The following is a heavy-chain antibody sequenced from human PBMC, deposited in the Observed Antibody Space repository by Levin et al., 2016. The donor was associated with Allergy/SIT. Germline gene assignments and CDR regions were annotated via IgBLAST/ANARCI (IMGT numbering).Heavy chain of an antibody. CDR2: IIPMFRTA. J-gene: IGHJ4*02. CDR3: ARDSLTTPDVGY. V-gene: IGHV1-69*13. Sequence: SVKVSCKPSGGTFSNYAITWVRQAPGQGLEWMGGIIPMFRTANYAQKFQGRVTITADESTSTAYMELSSLRSEDTAVYYCARDSLTTPDVGYWGQGTLVTVSS. D-gene: IGHD4-17*01. CDR1: GGTFSNYA.